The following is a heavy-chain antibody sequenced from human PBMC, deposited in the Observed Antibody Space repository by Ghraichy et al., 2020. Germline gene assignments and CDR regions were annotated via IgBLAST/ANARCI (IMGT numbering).Heavy chain of an antibody. CDR3: TRGTVTSPGIAY. Sequence: GGSLRLSCAVSGFTFNAVWMNWVRQAPGKGLEWVANINEDGSERRYVDSLRGRFTISRDNAKNSVYLEMNSLRVEDTAIYYCTRGTVTSPGIAYWGQGTLVTVSS. D-gene: IGHD4-11*01. CDR1: GFTFNAVW. CDR2: INEDGSER. J-gene: IGHJ4*02. V-gene: IGHV3-7*03.